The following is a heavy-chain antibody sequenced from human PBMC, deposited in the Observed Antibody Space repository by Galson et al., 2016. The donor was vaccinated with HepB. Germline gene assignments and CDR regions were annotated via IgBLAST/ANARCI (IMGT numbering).Heavy chain of an antibody. CDR2: INSGGDG. CDR3: AKAEGGSNWNLDY. V-gene: IGHV3-23*01. Sequence: SLRLSCAASGFSFNSYGMSWVRQAPGKGLEWVSAINSGGDGYYADSVKGRFTISRDNSKNTLYLQMNSLRVEDTAVYYCAKAEGGSNWNLDYWGQGTLVTVSS. J-gene: IGHJ4*02. CDR1: GFSFNSYG. D-gene: IGHD1-20*01.